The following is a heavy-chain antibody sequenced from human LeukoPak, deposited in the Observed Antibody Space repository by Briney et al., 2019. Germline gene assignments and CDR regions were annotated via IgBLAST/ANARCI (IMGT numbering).Heavy chain of an antibody. Sequence: SLKVSCKASGGTFSSYAISWVRQAPGQGLEWMGGIIPIFGTANYAQKFQGRVTITADKSTSTAYMELSSLRSEDTAVYYCAVRGSGYFDYWGQGTLVTVSS. J-gene: IGHJ4*02. CDR3: AVRGSGYFDY. D-gene: IGHD6-25*01. V-gene: IGHV1-69*06. CDR2: IIPIFGTA. CDR1: GGTFSSYA.